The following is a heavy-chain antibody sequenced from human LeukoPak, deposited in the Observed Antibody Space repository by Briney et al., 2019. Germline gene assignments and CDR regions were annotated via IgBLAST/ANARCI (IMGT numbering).Heavy chain of an antibody. CDR3: ASQSPDIWCGELVGAFDI. Sequence: GESLKISCKGSGYSFTSYWIGWVRQMPGKGLEWMGIIYPGDSDTRYSPSFQGQVTISADKSISTAYLQWSSLKASDTAMYFCASQSPDIWCGELVGAFDIWGQGTMVTVSS. CDR2: IYPGDSDT. D-gene: IGHD3-10*01. V-gene: IGHV5-51*01. J-gene: IGHJ3*02. CDR1: GYSFTSYW.